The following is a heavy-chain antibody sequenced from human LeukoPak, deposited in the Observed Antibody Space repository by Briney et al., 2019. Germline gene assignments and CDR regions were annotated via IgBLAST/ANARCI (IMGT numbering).Heavy chain of an antibody. CDR3: AEVHYYDSSGYSDY. Sequence: GASVKVSCKASGYTFTGYYMHWVRQAPGQGHEWMGWINPNSGGTNYAQKFQGRVTMTRDTSISTAYMELSRLRSDDTAVYYCAEVHYYDSSGYSDYWGQGTLVTVSS. CDR2: INPNSGGT. D-gene: IGHD3-22*01. J-gene: IGHJ4*02. V-gene: IGHV1-2*02. CDR1: GYTFTGYY.